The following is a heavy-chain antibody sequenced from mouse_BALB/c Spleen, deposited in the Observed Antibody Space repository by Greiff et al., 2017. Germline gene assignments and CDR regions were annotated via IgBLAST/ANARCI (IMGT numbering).Heavy chain of an antibody. Sequence: EVKLMESGGGLVKPGGSLKLSCAASGFTFSDYYMYWVRQTPEKRLEWVATISDGGSYTYYPDSVKGRFTISRDNAKNNLYLQMSSLKSEDTAMYYCARDDYYGSSYRYWYFDVWGAGTTVTVSS. CDR3: ARDDYYGSSYRYWYFDV. D-gene: IGHD1-1*01. CDR1: GFTFSDYY. V-gene: IGHV5-4*02. CDR2: ISDGGSYT. J-gene: IGHJ1*01.